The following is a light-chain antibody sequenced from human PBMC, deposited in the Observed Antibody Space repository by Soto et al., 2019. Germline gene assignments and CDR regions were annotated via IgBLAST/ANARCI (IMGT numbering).Light chain of an antibody. CDR3: QQYGSAPRT. Sequence: EIVLTQSPGTLSLSPGERATISCRASQSVSSNYLAWHQQKPGQAPRLLIYGSSSRTTGIPDRFSGSGSGTDFSLTITRLGPVDFAVYYCQQYGSAPRTFGQGTKVEIK. J-gene: IGKJ1*01. CDR2: GSS. V-gene: IGKV3-20*01. CDR1: QSVSSNY.